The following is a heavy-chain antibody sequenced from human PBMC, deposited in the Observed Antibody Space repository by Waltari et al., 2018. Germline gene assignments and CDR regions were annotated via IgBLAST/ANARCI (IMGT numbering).Heavy chain of an antibody. J-gene: IGHJ4*02. V-gene: IGHV4-39*01. Sequence: QLQLQESGPGLVKPSETLSLTCTVSGGSISSSSYYWGWIRQPPGKGLEWIGSIYYSGSTYYNPSLKSRVTISVDTSKNQFSLKLSSVTAADTAVYYCASHPGGRGYSYVPDYWGQGTLVTVSS. CDR2: IYYSGST. CDR3: ASHPGGRGYSYVPDY. D-gene: IGHD5-18*01. CDR1: GGSISSSSYY.